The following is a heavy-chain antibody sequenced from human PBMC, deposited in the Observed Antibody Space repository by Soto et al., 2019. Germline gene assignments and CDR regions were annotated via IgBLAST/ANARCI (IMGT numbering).Heavy chain of an antibody. CDR2: INPNSGVT. CDR1: GDTFTGYY. V-gene: IGHV1-2*04. CDR3: ARALSGYDFWSGYPNWFDP. J-gene: IGHJ5*02. Sequence: ASVKVSCKASGDTFTGYYRRWVRQAPGQGLEWMGWINPNSGVTNYAQKFQGWVTMTRDTSISTAYMELSRLRSDDTAVYYCARALSGYDFWSGYPNWFDPWGHGTLVTVSS. D-gene: IGHD3-3*01.